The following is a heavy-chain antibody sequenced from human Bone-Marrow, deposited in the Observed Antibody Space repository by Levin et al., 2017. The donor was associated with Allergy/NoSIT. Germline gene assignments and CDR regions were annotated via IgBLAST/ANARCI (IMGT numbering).Heavy chain of an antibody. Sequence: GESLKISCAASGFTFRTYGMSWVRQAPGKGLEWISAVSANGDRTFYADSVKGRFTISRDNSKDTLYIQMNSLRVEDTAVYYCAKDRLWPTDTFDCWGQGTLVTVSS. CDR3: AKDRLWPTDTFDC. J-gene: IGHJ4*02. D-gene: IGHD4/OR15-4a*01. CDR2: VSANGDRT. CDR1: GFTFRTYG. V-gene: IGHV3-23*01.